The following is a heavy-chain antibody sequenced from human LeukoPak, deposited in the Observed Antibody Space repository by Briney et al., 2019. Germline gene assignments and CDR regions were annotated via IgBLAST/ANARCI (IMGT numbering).Heavy chain of an antibody. V-gene: IGHV3-53*01. CDR1: GFTVSSNS. Sequence: GGSLRLSCAASGFTVSSNSMSWVRQAPGKGLEWVSFIYSDNTHYSDSVKGRFTISRDNSKNTLYLQMNSLRAEDTAVYYCARRAGAYSHPYDYWGQGTLVAVSS. CDR2: IYSDNT. CDR3: ARRAGAYSHPYDY. D-gene: IGHD4/OR15-4a*01. J-gene: IGHJ4*02.